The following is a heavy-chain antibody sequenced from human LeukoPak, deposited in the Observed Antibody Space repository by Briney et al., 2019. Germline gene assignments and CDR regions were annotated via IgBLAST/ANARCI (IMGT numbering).Heavy chain of an antibody. V-gene: IGHV3-53*01. CDR1: GFTFSSYS. CDR2: IYSGGST. J-gene: IGHJ3*02. Sequence: GGSLRLSCAASGFTFSSYSMNWVRQAPGKGLEWVSVIYSGGSTYYADSVKGRFTISRDNSKNTLYLQMNSLRAEDTAVYYCARDSSGSNDAFDIWGQGTMVTVSS. CDR3: ARDSSGSNDAFDI. D-gene: IGHD3-22*01.